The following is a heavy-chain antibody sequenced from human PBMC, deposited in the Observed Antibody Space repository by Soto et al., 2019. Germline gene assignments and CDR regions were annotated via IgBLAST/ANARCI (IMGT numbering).Heavy chain of an antibody. CDR3: ARFMTTAKRGFDY. J-gene: IGHJ4*02. CDR2: IKQDGSEK. V-gene: IGHV3-7*01. Sequence: HPGWSLRLSCAASVFTFISYWMSWVRQAPGKGLEWVANIKQDGSEKYYVDSVKGRFTISRDNAKNSLYLQMNSLRAEDTAVYYCARFMTTAKRGFDYWGQGTLVTVSS. D-gene: IGHD4-4*01. CDR1: VFTFISYW.